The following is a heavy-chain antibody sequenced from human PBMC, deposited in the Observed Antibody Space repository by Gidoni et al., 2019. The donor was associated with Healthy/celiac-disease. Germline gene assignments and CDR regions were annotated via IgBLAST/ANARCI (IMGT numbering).Heavy chain of an antibody. Sequence: QVQLQESGPGLVKPSETLSLTCAVSGYSISSGYYWGWIRQPPGKVLECIGSIYYSGSTYYNPSLKSLVTISLDTSKNQFSLKLSSVTAADTAVYYCARENDCSSTSCYSPQIDYWGQGTLVTVSS. J-gene: IGHJ4*02. CDR1: GYSISSGYY. D-gene: IGHD2-2*01. V-gene: IGHV4-38-2*02. CDR2: IYYSGST. CDR3: ARENDCSSTSCYSPQIDY.